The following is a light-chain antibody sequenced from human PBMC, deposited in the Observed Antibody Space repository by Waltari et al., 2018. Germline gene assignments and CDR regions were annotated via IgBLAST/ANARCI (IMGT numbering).Light chain of an antibody. CDR3: QQYYSFPLT. V-gene: IGKV4-1*01. J-gene: IGKJ4*01. Sequence: DIVMTQSPDSLAVSRGERATIKCQSSQSVLYSSNNKNFLAWYQQKPGQPPKLLIHWASIRESGVPDRFGGSGSGADFTLTISSLQAEDVAVYYCQQYYSFPLTFGGGTKVEIK. CDR1: QSVLYSSNNKNF. CDR2: WAS.